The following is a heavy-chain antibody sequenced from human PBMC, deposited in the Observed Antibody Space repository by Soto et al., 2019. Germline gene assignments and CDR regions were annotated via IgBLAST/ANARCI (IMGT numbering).Heavy chain of an antibody. CDR3: ARDPPATRHGMDV. Sequence: EVQLVETGGGLIQPGGSLRLSCAASGFTVSSNYMSWVRQAPAKGLEWVSVIYSGGSTYYADSVRGRFTISRDNSKNTLYLQMKSLRAEDTAVYYCARDPPATRHGMDVWGQGTTVTVSS. CDR1: GFTVSSNY. CDR2: IYSGGST. J-gene: IGHJ6*02. V-gene: IGHV3-53*02.